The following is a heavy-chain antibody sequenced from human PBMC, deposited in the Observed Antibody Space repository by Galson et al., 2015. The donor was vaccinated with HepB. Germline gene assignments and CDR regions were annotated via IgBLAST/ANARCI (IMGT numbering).Heavy chain of an antibody. Sequence: SVKVSCKVSGYTLTELSIHWVRQAPGRGLEWMGGFRPEPGDTVYAQNFQGRVFMTEDTSTDSAYMDLSNLKSEDTAVYYCVTGENRFFDYWGQGTLVTVSS. J-gene: IGHJ4*02. CDR2: FRPEPGDT. D-gene: IGHD3-3*01. CDR3: VTGENRFFDY. CDR1: GYTLTELS. V-gene: IGHV1-24*01.